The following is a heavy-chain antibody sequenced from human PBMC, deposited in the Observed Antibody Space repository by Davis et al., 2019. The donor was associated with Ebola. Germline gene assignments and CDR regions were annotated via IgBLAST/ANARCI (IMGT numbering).Heavy chain of an antibody. CDR3: TTPGGQDSGYDVFDI. Sequence: ASVKVSCKASGYTFTSYGISWVRQAPGQGLEWMGWISGYEDNRNYAPRFQGRVTVTRDTSTTTVYMDLSSLRSEDTALYYCTTPGGQDSGYDVFDIWGQGTMVTVSS. D-gene: IGHD5-12*01. CDR1: GYTFTSYG. V-gene: IGHV1-18*01. CDR2: ISGYEDNR. J-gene: IGHJ3*02.